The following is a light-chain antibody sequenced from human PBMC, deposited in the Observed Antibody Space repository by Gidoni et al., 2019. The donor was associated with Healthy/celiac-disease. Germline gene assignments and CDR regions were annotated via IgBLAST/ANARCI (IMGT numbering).Light chain of an antibody. V-gene: IGKV1-39*01. CDR1: QSISSY. CDR2: AAS. J-gene: IGKJ5*01. Sequence: IQMPHSPSSLSASVGDRVTITCRASQSISSYLNWYQQKPGKAPKLLIYAASSLQSGVPSRFSGSGSGTDFTLTISSLQPEDFATYYCQQSYSTLGITFGQGTRLEIK. CDR3: QQSYSTLGIT.